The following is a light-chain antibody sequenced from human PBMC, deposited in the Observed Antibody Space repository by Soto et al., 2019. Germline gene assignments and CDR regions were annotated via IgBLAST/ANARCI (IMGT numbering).Light chain of an antibody. Sequence: QSVLTQPPSVSGAPGQRVTISCTGSSSNIGAGHAVHWYQQLPGTAPKLLIHSNNNRPSGVPDRCSVSKSGTSASLAIAGLQADDAADYYCKAYGPTLRTALVGGGTQLTV. CDR2: SNN. V-gene: IGLV1-40*01. CDR1: SSNIGAGHA. CDR3: KAYGPTLRTAL. J-gene: IGLJ2*01.